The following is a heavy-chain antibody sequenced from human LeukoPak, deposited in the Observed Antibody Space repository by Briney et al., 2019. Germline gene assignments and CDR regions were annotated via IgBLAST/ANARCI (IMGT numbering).Heavy chain of an antibody. Sequence: ASGEGLLQGFWIHLHRLLYALGATGPWTRACVDGWINPNSGGTNCAQKFQGWVTMTRDTSISTAYMELSRLRSDDTAVYYCARDRYGSGSFDYWGQGTLVTVSS. D-gene: IGHD3-10*01. CDR1: IHLHRLL. CDR2: INPNSGGT. V-gene: IGHV1-2*04. CDR3: ARDRYGSGSFDY. J-gene: IGHJ4*02.